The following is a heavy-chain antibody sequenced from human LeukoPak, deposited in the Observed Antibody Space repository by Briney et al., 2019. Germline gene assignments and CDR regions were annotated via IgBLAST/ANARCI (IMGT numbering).Heavy chain of an antibody. D-gene: IGHD6-19*01. CDR1: GYTFSGYY. CDR3: ASPRLVPLDAFDL. CDR2: INPNSGGT. J-gene: IGHJ3*01. V-gene: IGHV1-2*02. Sequence: RASVKVSCKASGYTFSGYYMHWVRQAPEQGLEWMGWINPNSGGTNYAQKFQGRVTMTRDTSISTAYMELSRLRSDDTAVYYCASPRLVPLDAFDLWGQGTMVTVSS.